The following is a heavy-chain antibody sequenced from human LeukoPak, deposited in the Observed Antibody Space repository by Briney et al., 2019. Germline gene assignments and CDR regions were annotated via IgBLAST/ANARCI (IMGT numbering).Heavy chain of an antibody. J-gene: IGHJ4*02. D-gene: IGHD2-21*02. Sequence: SVKVSCKASGYTFTSYGISWVRQAPGQGLEWMGGIIPIFGTANYAQKFQGRVTITADESTSTAYMELSSLRSEDTAVYYCARDLGVVTAASDYWGQGTLVTVSS. V-gene: IGHV1-69*13. CDR3: ARDLGVVTAASDY. CDR1: GYTFTSYG. CDR2: IIPIFGTA.